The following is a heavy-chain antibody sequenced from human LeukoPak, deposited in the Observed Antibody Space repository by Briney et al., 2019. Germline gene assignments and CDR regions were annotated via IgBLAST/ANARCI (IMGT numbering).Heavy chain of an antibody. J-gene: IGHJ4*02. D-gene: IGHD3-16*01. CDR1: GFTVSSNY. Sequence: GGSLRLSCAASGFTVSSNYMSWVRQAPGKGLEWVSGITATGSRTYYADSVKGRFTISRDSSKNTLYLQLNSLGVDDTAVYYCATSMGGGNIDYWGQGTLVTVSS. CDR2: ITATGSRT. CDR3: ATSMGGGNIDY. V-gene: IGHV3-23*01.